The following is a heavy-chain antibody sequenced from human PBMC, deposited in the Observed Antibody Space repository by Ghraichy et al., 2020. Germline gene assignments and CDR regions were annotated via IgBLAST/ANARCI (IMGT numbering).Heavy chain of an antibody. CDR1: GASISSGDYY. CDR2: ISYSGNT. D-gene: IGHD5-18*01. CDR3: ARDLGYTFGLSWFDY. V-gene: IGHV4-30-4*08. Sequence: TLSLTCTVSGASISSGDYYWSWIRQPPGKGLEWIGYISYSGNTYYHPSLKSRVTLSIDTSKNQFSLKLTSVTAADTAVYYCARDLGYTFGLSWFDYWGQGTLVTVSS. J-gene: IGHJ4*02.